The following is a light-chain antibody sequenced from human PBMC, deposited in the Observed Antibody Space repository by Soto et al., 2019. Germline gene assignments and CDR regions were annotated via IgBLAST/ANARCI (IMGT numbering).Light chain of an antibody. CDR1: QSVSSS. Sequence: EIVLTQSPATLSLSPGERATLSCRASQSVSSSLVWYQQKPGQAPRLLIYDASNRAAGTPARFSGSGSGTDFTLTITSLQSEDFAVYYCQQYNEWPITFGQGTRLEIK. J-gene: IGKJ5*01. V-gene: IGKV3-11*01. CDR2: DAS. CDR3: QQYNEWPIT.